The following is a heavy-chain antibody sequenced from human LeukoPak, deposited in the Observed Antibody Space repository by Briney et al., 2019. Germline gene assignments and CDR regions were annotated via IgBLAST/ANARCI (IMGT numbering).Heavy chain of an antibody. CDR3: ARAICYGSGTTAFDY. CDR1: GGSISSYY. V-gene: IGHV4-4*07. J-gene: IGHJ4*02. CDR2: IYNSGST. Sequence: SETLSLTCTVSGGSISSYYWSWIRQPAGKGLEWIGRIYNSGSTNYNTNYNPSLTSRVTMSVDTSKNQFSLKLNSVSAADTVVYFCARAICYGSGTTAFDYWGQGTLVTVSP. D-gene: IGHD3-10*01.